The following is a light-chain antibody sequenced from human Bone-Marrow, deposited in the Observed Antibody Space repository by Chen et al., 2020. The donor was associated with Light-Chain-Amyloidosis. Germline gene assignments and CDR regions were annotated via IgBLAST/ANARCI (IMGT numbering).Light chain of an antibody. J-gene: IGLJ2*01. Sequence: SYELSQPPSVSVSPGQTASITCSGDKLGDQYASWYQQKPGQSPVLVIYQDSMRPSGLPERFSGSNSGTTATLTISGTQALDEAVYYCQAWDSTTAVFGGRTILTVL. CDR2: QDS. V-gene: IGLV3-1*01. CDR3: QAWDSTTAV. CDR1: KLGDQY.